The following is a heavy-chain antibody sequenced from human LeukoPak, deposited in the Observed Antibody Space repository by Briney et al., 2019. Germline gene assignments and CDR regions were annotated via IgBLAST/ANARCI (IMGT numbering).Heavy chain of an antibody. CDR3: ARVKNYYDSSGYLYYFDY. CDR2: INPNSGGT. J-gene: IGHJ4*02. Sequence: ASVKVSCKASGYTFTGYFMHWVRQAPGQGLEWMGWINPNSGGTNYVQKFQGRVTMTRDTSISTAYMELSRLRSDDTAVYYCARVKNYYDSSGYLYYFDYWGQGTLVTVSS. V-gene: IGHV1-2*02. D-gene: IGHD3-22*01. CDR1: GYTFTGYF.